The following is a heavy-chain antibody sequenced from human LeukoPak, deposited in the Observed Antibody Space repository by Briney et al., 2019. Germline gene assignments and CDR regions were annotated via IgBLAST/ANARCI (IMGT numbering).Heavy chain of an antibody. CDR2: INWSGGST. CDR3: ARVDGDYGYYYYYMDV. Sequence: PGGSLRLSCAASGFTFDDYGMSWVRQAPGKGLEWVSGINWSGGSTGYADSVKGRLTISRDNAKNSLYLQMNSLRAEDTALYHCARVDGDYGYYYYYMDVRGKGTTVTVSS. J-gene: IGHJ6*03. V-gene: IGHV3-20*01. D-gene: IGHD4-17*01. CDR1: GFTFDDYG.